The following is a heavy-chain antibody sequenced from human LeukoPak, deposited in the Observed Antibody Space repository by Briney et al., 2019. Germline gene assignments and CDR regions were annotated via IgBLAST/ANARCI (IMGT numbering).Heavy chain of an antibody. J-gene: IGHJ5*02. Sequence: SETLSLTCTVSGGSVTSGIYHWGWIRQSPGKGLEWIGSVYFDGGTHYNPSLQSRVTVSIDTSKNQFSLKLSSVTAADTAVYYCARGGRFFLEWSHTPRRPVGSFDPWGQGTLVTVSS. V-gene: IGHV4-39*07. CDR2: VYFDGGT. CDR3: ARGGRFFLEWSHTPRRPVGSFDP. D-gene: IGHD3-3*01. CDR1: GGSVTSGIYH.